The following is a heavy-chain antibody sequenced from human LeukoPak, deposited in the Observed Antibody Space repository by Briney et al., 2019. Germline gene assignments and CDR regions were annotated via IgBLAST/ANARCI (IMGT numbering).Heavy chain of an antibody. J-gene: IGHJ5*02. CDR1: GFAFSSYG. CDR2: IWYDGSNK. CDR3: AKSGYCSGGSCYTDYNWFDP. Sequence: GGSLRLSCAASGFAFSSYGMHWVRQAPGKGLEWVAVIWYDGSNKHYADSVKGRFTISRDNSKDTLYLQMNSLRAEDTAVYYCAKSGYCSGGSCYTDYNWFDPWGQGTLVTVSS. V-gene: IGHV3-33*06. D-gene: IGHD2-15*01.